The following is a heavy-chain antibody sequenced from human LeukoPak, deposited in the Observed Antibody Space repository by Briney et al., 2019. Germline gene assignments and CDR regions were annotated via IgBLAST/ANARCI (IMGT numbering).Heavy chain of an antibody. J-gene: IGHJ3*02. V-gene: IGHV4-34*01. CDR3: AREWYSYGVDAFDI. CDR1: GFTFSSYA. CDR2: INHSGST. Sequence: GSLRLSCAASGFTFSSYAMSWVRQAPGKGLEWIGEINHSGSTNYNPSLKSRVTISVDTSKNQFSLKLSSVTAADTAVYYCAREWYSYGVDAFDIWGQGTMVTVSS. D-gene: IGHD5-18*01.